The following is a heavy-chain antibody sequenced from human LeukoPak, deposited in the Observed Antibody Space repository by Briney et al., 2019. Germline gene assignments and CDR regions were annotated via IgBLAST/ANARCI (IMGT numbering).Heavy chain of an antibody. V-gene: IGHV1-69*05. CDR2: IIPIYGTP. D-gene: IGHD3-3*02. J-gene: IGHJ6*03. Sequence: SVKVSCKASGGTLSGYAISWVRQAPGQGLEWMGGIIPIYGTPHSAQKFQGRVTITTDESTSTAFMDLSSLRSEDTAVYYCARGKLGYYYYHMDAWAKGPRSPSP. CDR1: GGTLSGYA. CDR3: ARGKLGYYYYHMDA.